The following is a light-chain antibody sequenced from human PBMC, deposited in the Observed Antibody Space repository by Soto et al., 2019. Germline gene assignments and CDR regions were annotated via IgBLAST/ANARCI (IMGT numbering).Light chain of an antibody. Sequence: IVLTQSPGTLSLSPGERATLSCRASQRVPTKYLAWFQQKPGQAPRLLMNDVSTRVTGFPDRFSGSGSEGGVALTISRLEPEDFAVYYCQHYGDSPSFGGGTKVEMK. J-gene: IGKJ4*01. CDR1: QRVPTKY. CDR2: DVS. CDR3: QHYGDSPS. V-gene: IGKV3-20*01.